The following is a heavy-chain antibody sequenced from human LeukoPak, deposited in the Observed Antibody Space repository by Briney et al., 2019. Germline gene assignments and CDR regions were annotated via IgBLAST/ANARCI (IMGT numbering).Heavy chain of an antibody. D-gene: IGHD2-2*02. J-gene: IGHJ4*02. Sequence: ASVKVSCKASGYTFTSYDINWVRQATGQGLEWMGWMNPNSGNSGYAQKFQGRVTMTRNTSISTAYMELSSLRSEDTAVYYCARVGGYRSSTSCYTYWGQGTLVTVSS. CDR3: ARVGGYRSSTSCYTY. CDR1: GYTFTSYD. V-gene: IGHV1-8*01. CDR2: MNPNSGNS.